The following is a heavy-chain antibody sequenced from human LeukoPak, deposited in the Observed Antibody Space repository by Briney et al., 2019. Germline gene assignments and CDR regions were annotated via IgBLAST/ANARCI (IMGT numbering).Heavy chain of an antibody. CDR3: ARDSSTFGGVMVSSASFDY. CDR2: INAGNGNT. V-gene: IGHV1-3*01. Sequence: ASVKVSCKASGYTFTSYAMHWVRQAPGQRLEWMGWINAGNGNTKYSQEFQGRVTITRDTSASTAYMELRSLRSDDTAVYYCARDSSTFGGVMVSSASFDYWGQGTLVTVSS. CDR1: GYTFTSYA. D-gene: IGHD3-16*01. J-gene: IGHJ4*02.